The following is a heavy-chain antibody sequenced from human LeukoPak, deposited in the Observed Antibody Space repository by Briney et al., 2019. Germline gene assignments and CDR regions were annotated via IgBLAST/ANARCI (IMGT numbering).Heavy chain of an antibody. Sequence: GASVTVSFTFSGYTLTELSMHWMRQAPGKGHERMGGFDTEDGETIYAQKFQGRVTMTEDTSTDTAYMELSSLRSEDTAVYYCATGLYQLVSFDYWGQGTLVTVSS. J-gene: IGHJ4*02. CDR2: FDTEDGET. CDR3: ATGLYQLVSFDY. D-gene: IGHD2-2*01. V-gene: IGHV1-24*01. CDR1: GYTLTELS.